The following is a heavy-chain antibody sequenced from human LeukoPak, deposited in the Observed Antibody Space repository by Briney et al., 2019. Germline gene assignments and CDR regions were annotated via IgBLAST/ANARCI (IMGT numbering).Heavy chain of an antibody. V-gene: IGHV3-21*01. CDR1: GFTFSSYT. CDR2: ITSSSSYI. Sequence: GGSLRLSCAASGFTFSSYTMNWVRQAPGKGLEWVSSITSSSSYIDYADSVMGRFTISRDSAMNSVSLQINSLRAEDTAVYYCLLQMTYGELSDPDFRGQGTLVTVSS. J-gene: IGHJ4*02. CDR3: LLQMTYGELSDPDF. D-gene: IGHD3-16*02.